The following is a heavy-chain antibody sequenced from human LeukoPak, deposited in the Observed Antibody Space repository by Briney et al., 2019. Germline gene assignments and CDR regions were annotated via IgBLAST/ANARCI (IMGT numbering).Heavy chain of an antibody. V-gene: IGHV4-4*07. CDR2: IYTSGST. D-gene: IGHD3-3*02. CDR1: GVSISSYY. J-gene: IGHJ6*03. CDR3: ARDSTHGLYYYYYMDV. Sequence: SETLSLTCTVSGVSISSYYWSWIRQPAGEGLEWLGRIYTSGSTNYNPSLKSRVTMSVDTSNNQFSLKLSSVTAADTAVYYCARDSTHGLYYYYYMDVWGKGTTVTVSS.